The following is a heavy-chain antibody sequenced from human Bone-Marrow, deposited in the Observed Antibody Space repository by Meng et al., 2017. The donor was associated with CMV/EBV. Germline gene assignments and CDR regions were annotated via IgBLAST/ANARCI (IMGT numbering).Heavy chain of an antibody. CDR2: ISSSGSTI. V-gene: IGHV3-48*03. CDR3: ARFRVVTRYYFDY. CDR1: GFIFSNYD. Sequence: GESLKISCAASGFIFSNYDMNWVRQAPGKGLEWVSYISSSGSTIYYADSVKGRFTISRDNAKNSLYLQMNSLRAEDTAVYYCARFRVVTRYYFDYWGQGTLVTVSS. D-gene: IGHD3-3*01. J-gene: IGHJ4*02.